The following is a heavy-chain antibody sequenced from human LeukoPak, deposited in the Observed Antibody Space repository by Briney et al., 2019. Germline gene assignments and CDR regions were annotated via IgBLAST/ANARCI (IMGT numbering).Heavy chain of an antibody. Sequence: GASLRLSCAASGFTFSSYAMSWVRQAPGKGLEWVSAISGSGGSTYYADSVKGRFTISRDNSKNTLYLQKNSLRAEDTAVYYCAKGDYYDSSGSSYNYYYGMDVWGQGTTVTVSS. CDR3: AKGDYYDSSGSSYNYYYGMDV. CDR2: ISGSGGST. V-gene: IGHV3-23*01. CDR1: GFTFSSYA. J-gene: IGHJ6*02. D-gene: IGHD3-22*01.